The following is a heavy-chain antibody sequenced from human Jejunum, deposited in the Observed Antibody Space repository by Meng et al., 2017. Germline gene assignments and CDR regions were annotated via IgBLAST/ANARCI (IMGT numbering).Heavy chain of an antibody. V-gene: IGHV4-4*02. CDR1: GGSISDSNW. Sequence: QVHLQESGPGLGNPSGTLSLTCAVAGGSISDSNWWSWVRQPPGKGLEWIGEIYHTGSTNYNPSLKSRVTMSLDKSKNQFFLDLTSVTAADTAVYYCARDLLGPAIAASGYFDPWGQGTLVTVSS. J-gene: IGHJ5*02. CDR2: IYHTGST. CDR3: ARDLLGPAIAASGYFDP. D-gene: IGHD5-12*01.